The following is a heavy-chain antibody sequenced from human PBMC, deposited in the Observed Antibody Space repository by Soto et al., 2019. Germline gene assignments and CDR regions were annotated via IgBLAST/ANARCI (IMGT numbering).Heavy chain of an antibody. CDR2: IYHTGNT. J-gene: IGHJ4*02. Sequence: PSETRSLTWAVSGGSISSSIWWSFFRQPPGKGLEWIGEIYHTGNTNYNPSLESRVTTSVDKSKNQFSLNLNSVTAADTAVYYCARDSRAAAGNRRYYFDYWGQGTLVTVSS. V-gene: IGHV4-4*02. D-gene: IGHD6-13*01. CDR3: ARDSRAAAGNRRYYFDY. CDR1: GGSISSSIW.